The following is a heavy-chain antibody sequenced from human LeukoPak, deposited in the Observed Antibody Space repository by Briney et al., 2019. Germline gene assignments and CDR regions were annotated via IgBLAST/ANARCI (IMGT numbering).Heavy chain of an antibody. CDR1: GFTFSSYG. CDR3: AAARKGQGFDY. CDR2: IWYDGSNK. Sequence: GGSLRLSCAASGFTFSSYGMHWVRQAPGKGLEWVAVIWYDGSNKYYADSVKGRFTISRDNSKNTLYLQMNSLRAEDTAVYYCAAARKGQGFDYWGQGTLVTVSS. J-gene: IGHJ4*02. D-gene: IGHD6-6*01. V-gene: IGHV3-30*02.